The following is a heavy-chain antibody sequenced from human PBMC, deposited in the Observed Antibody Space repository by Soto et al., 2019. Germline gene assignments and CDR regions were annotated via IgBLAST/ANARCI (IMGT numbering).Heavy chain of an antibody. CDR3: AKCQGMHSSNWYSDY. Sequence: GGSLRLSCAASGFIFSNYAMSWVRQAPGKGLEWVSVIHGPGYTTNYGDSVKGRFTISRDNSKNTLYLQMNSLRAEDTAIYYCAKCQGMHSSNWYSDYWGQGTLVTVSS. CDR1: GFIFSNYA. D-gene: IGHD6-13*01. V-gene: IGHV3-23*01. CDR2: IHGPGYTT. J-gene: IGHJ4*02.